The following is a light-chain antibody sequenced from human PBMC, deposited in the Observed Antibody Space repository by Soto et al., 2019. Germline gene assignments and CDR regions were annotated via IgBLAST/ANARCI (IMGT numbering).Light chain of an antibody. V-gene: IGLV2-14*01. Sequence: QSALTQPASVSGSPGQSITISCTGTSSDVGGYNYVSWYQQQPGKAPKLVIYEVSNRPSGLSNRFSGSKSGNTASLTISGLQAEDEADYYCSSYTTSSTLWVFGGGTKVTVL. CDR3: SSYTTSSTLWV. CDR2: EVS. J-gene: IGLJ3*02. CDR1: SSDVGGYNY.